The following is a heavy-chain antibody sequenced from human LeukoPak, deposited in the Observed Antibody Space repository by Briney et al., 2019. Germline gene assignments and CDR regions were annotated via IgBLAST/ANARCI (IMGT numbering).Heavy chain of an antibody. J-gene: IGHJ4*02. D-gene: IGHD3-10*01. CDR2: ISSNGGST. Sequence: PWGSLRLSSAASGFTFSSYAMHWVRQAPGKGLEYVSAISSNGGSTYYANSVKGRFTISRDNSKNTLYLQMGSLRAEDMAVYYCPREERGSGEVDYWGQGTLVTVSS. V-gene: IGHV3-64*01. CDR1: GFTFSSYA. CDR3: PREERGSGEVDY.